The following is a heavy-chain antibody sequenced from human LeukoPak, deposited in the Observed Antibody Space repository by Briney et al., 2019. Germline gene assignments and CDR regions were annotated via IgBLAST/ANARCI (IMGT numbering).Heavy chain of an antibody. V-gene: IGHV5-51*01. Sequence: GGSLRISCKGSGYSFSNYWIAWVRQMPGKGLEWMGIIYPDDSDTTYSPSFQGQVTISADKSISTAYLQWSSLKASDTAMYYCARHAVVSAPFDSWGQGTLVTVSS. D-gene: IGHD3-10*01. CDR3: ARHAVVSAPFDS. CDR2: IYPDDSDT. CDR1: GYSFSNYW. J-gene: IGHJ4*02.